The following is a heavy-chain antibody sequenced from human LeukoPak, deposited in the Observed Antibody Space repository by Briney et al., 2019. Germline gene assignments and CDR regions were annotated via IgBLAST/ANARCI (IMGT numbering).Heavy chain of an antibody. CDR3: ARQKAAAGRSHFDY. CDR2: IHSSGST. J-gene: IGHJ4*02. Sequence: SETLSLTCTVFGGSINNYYWSWIRQPPGKGLEWIAYIHSSGSTNYNPSLKSRVTISVDTSKNQFSLRLTSVTAADTAVYYCARQKAAAGRSHFDYRGQGTLVTVSS. CDR1: GGSINNYY. V-gene: IGHV4-4*09. D-gene: IGHD6-13*01.